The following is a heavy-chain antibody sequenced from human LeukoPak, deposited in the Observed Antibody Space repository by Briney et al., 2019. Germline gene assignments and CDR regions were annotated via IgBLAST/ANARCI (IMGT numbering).Heavy chain of an antibody. CDR2: INSDGRST. J-gene: IGHJ5*02. D-gene: IGHD4-11*01. Sequence: GGSLRVSCAASGFAFSSYWMHWVRQAPGKGLVWVSRINSDGRSTTYADSVQGRFTISRDNAKNTLYLQMNSLRADDTAVYYCARSVYSYYANWFDPWGQGTLVTVSS. V-gene: IGHV3-74*01. CDR3: ARSVYSYYANWFDP. CDR1: GFAFSSYW.